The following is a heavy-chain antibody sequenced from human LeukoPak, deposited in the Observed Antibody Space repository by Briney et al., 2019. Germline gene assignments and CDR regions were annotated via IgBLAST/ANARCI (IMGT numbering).Heavy chain of an antibody. CDR2: IIPIFGTA. Sequence: SVKVSCKASGGTFSSYAISWVRQAPGQGLEWMGGIIPIFGTANYAQKFQGRVTITADESTSTAYMELSSLRSEDTAVYYCASCGSCYSKYYFDYWGQGTLVTVSS. CDR1: GGTFSSYA. V-gene: IGHV1-69*13. D-gene: IGHD2-15*01. J-gene: IGHJ4*02. CDR3: ASCGSCYSKYYFDY.